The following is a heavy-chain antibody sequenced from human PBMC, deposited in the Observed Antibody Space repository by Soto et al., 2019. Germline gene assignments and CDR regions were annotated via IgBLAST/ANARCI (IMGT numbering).Heavy chain of an antibody. V-gene: IGHV3-48*03. CDR2: ISPSGSTI. D-gene: IGHD2-2*01. Sequence: GGSLRLSCAASGFTFSSYEMNWVRQAPGKGLEWVSYISPSGSTIYYADSVKGRFTISRDNAKNSLYLQMNSLRAEDTALYYCARGFCSSTTCFRRAQFDYWGQGTLVTVSS. J-gene: IGHJ4*02. CDR3: ARGFCSSTTCFRRAQFDY. CDR1: GFTFSSYE.